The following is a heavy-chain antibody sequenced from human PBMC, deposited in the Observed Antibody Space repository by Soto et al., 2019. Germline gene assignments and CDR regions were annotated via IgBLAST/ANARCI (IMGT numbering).Heavy chain of an antibody. CDR1: GGSISSYY. Sequence: SETLSLTCTVSGGSISSYYWSWIRQPPGKGLEWIGYIYYSGSTNYNPSLKSRVTISVDTSKNQFSLKLSSVTAADTAVYYCARGLVVYAIDHDYWGQGTLVTVSS. CDR3: ARGLVVYAIDHDY. V-gene: IGHV4-59*12. J-gene: IGHJ4*02. CDR2: IYYSGST. D-gene: IGHD2-8*02.